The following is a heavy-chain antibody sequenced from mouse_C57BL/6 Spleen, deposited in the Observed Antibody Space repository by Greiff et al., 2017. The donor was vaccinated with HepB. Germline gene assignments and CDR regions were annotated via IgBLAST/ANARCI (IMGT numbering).Heavy chain of an antibody. CDR3: AREVTTVVEGDYFDY. CDR2: INYDGSST. CDR1: GFTFSDYY. D-gene: IGHD1-1*01. J-gene: IGHJ2*01. V-gene: IGHV5-16*01. Sequence: EVNVVESEGGLVQPGSSMKLSCTASGFTFSDYYMAWVRQVPEKGLEWVANINYDGSSTYYLDSLKSRFIISRDNAKNILYLQMSSLKSEDTATYYCAREVTTVVEGDYFDYWGQGTTLTVSS.